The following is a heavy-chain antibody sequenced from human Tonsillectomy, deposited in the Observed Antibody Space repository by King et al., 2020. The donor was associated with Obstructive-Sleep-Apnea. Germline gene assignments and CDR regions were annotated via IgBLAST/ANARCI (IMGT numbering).Heavy chain of an antibody. Sequence: LQLQESGPGLVKPSETLSLTCPVSGVSISSGSYYWGWVRQPPGKGLEWIGSVYYSGSSFYNPSLKSRVTISIDTSKNQLSLKLNSVTAADTAVYYCARDVKDSSDYGGWFDPWGQGTLVTVSA. CDR3: ARDVKDSSDYGGWFDP. CDR1: GVSISSGSYY. V-gene: IGHV4-39*07. D-gene: IGHD3-22*01. J-gene: IGHJ5*02. CDR2: VYYSGSS.